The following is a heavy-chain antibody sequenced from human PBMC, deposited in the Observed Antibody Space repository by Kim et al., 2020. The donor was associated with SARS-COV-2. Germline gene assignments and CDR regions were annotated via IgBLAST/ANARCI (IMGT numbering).Heavy chain of an antibody. J-gene: IGHJ4*02. Sequence: SETLSLTCAVSGGSLIANHWWTWVRQPPGKGLEWIGEIQHNGRTNYNSSLESRVSMTIDTSKSQFSLKLTSVIAADTAIYYCAREGVGAPALDWGQGTLVTVSS. V-gene: IGHV4-4*02. CDR1: GGSLIANHW. CDR2: IQHNGRT. CDR3: AREGVGAPALD. D-gene: IGHD1-26*01.